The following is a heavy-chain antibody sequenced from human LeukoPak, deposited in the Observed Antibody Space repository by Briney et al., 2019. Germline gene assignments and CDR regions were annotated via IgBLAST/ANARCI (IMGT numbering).Heavy chain of an antibody. CDR1: GFTFSSYA. Sequence: GGSLRLSCAASGFTFSSYAMSWVRQAPGKGLEWVSVIGVSGTSTYYADSVKGRFTISRDNSKNTLYLQMNSLRAEDTAVYYCAKRRADYYGSGRGLNYFDYWGQGTLVTVSS. CDR2: IGVSGTST. CDR3: AKRRADYYGSGRGLNYFDY. J-gene: IGHJ4*02. V-gene: IGHV3-23*01. D-gene: IGHD3-10*01.